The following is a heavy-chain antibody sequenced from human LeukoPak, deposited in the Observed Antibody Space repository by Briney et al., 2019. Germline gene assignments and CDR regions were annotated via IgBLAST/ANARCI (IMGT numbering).Heavy chain of an antibody. CDR1: GFIFKSYV. Sequence: PGGSLRLSCAASGFIFKSYVMSWVRRAPGKGLEWVSTISGSGDNTFYADSVKGRFTISRDNSKNTLYLQMNNLRADDTAVYYCASRLLYSSSLPSGDYWGQGTLVTVSS. V-gene: IGHV3-23*01. CDR2: ISGSGDNT. D-gene: IGHD6-19*01. CDR3: ASRLLYSSSLPSGDY. J-gene: IGHJ4*02.